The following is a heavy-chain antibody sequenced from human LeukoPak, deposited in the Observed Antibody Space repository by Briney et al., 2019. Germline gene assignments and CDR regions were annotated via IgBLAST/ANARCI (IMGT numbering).Heavy chain of an antibody. Sequence: GESLKISCKASGYIFTNNWIGWVRQKPGKGPEFMGISYPYDSDTRYSPSFQGQVTISADKSNSTAYLQWRSLEASDSAMYYCARARGSPYPGYFDSWGQGTLVTVSS. J-gene: IGHJ4*02. CDR1: GYIFTNNW. CDR3: ARARGSPYPGYFDS. CDR2: SYPYDSDT. V-gene: IGHV5-51*01. D-gene: IGHD2-15*01.